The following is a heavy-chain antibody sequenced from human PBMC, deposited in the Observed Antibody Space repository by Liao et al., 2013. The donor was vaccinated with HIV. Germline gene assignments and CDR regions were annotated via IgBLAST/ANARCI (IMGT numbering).Heavy chain of an antibody. Sequence: QLQLQESGPGLVKPSETLSLTCTVSGVSISSSSYSWGWIRQPPGKGLEWIGSIYYSGNTYYNPSLKSRVTISVDTSKNQFSLKLRSVTAADTAVYYCARDSVLWFGECFFDYWGQGTLVTVSS. CDR3: ARDSVLWFGECFFDY. CDR1: GVSISSSSYS. V-gene: IGHV4-39*07. J-gene: IGHJ4*02. D-gene: IGHD3-10*01. CDR2: IYYSGNT.